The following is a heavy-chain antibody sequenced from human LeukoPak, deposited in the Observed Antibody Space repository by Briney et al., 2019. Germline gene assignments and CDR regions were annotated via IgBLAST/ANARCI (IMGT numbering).Heavy chain of an antibody. V-gene: IGHV4-59*01. CDR2: IYYSGST. CDR3: ARGRDGYRA. D-gene: IGHD5-24*01. Sequence: PSGTLSLTRTVSGGSISSYYWSLIRQPPGKGLEWIGYIYYSGSTNYNPSLKSRVTISVDTSKNQFSLKLSSVTAADTAVYYCARGRDGYRAWGQGTLVTVSP. J-gene: IGHJ4*02. CDR1: GGSISSYY.